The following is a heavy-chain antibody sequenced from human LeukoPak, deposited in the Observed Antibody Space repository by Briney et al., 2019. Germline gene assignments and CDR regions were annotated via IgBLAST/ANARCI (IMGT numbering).Heavy chain of an antibody. D-gene: IGHD5-18*01. CDR2: MIPNSGNT. J-gene: IGHJ4*02. CDR1: GYTFTSYD. CDR3: ARDKAMVSYYFDY. Sequence: GASVKVSCKASGYTFTSYDINWVRQATGQGLEWMGWMIPNSGNTGYAQKFQGRVTITRNTSISTAYMELGRLRSDDTAVYYCARDKAMVSYYFDYWGQGTLVTVSS. V-gene: IGHV1-8*03.